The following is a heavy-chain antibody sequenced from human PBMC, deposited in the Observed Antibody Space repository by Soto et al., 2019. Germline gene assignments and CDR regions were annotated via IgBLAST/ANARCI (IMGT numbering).Heavy chain of an antibody. CDR3: ARGGSGSYRARSYYYGMDV. V-gene: IGHV1-8*01. J-gene: IGHJ6*02. D-gene: IGHD1-26*01. Sequence: QVQLVQSGAEVKKPGASVKVSCKASGYTFTSYDINWVRQATGQGLEWMGWMNPNSGNTGYAQKLQGRATMTRNTSISTAYMELSSLRSEDTAVYYCARGGSGSYRARSYYYGMDVWGQGTTVTVSS. CDR2: MNPNSGNT. CDR1: GYTFTSYD.